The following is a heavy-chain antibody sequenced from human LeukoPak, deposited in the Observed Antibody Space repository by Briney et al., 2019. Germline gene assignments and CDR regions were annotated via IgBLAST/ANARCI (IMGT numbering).Heavy chain of an antibody. V-gene: IGHV1-18*01. D-gene: IGHD1-20*01. CDR1: GYTFTSYG. Sequence: ASVKVSCKASGYTFTSYGISWVRQAPGQGLEWMGWISAYNGNTNYAQKLQGRVTMTTDTSTSTAYMELRSLRSDDTAVYYCARGLVTGTTAPTRGGLEWFDPWGQGTLVTVSS. CDR3: ARGLVTGTTAPTRGGLEWFDP. J-gene: IGHJ5*02. CDR2: ISAYNGNT.